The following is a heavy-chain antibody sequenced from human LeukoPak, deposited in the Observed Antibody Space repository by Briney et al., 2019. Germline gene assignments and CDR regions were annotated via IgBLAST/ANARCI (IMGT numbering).Heavy chain of an antibody. Sequence: SETLSLTCTVSGDSISGYYWSWIRQPPRQGLEWIGNVHYSGSTTYHPSLQSRVTISVDTSKKQFSLKLRSVTAADSAVYYCARHSSLQGYYFDYWGRGTLVTVSS. V-gene: IGHV4-59*08. J-gene: IGHJ4*02. CDR1: GDSISGYY. CDR2: VHYSGST. CDR3: ARHSSLQGYYFDY. D-gene: IGHD6-6*01.